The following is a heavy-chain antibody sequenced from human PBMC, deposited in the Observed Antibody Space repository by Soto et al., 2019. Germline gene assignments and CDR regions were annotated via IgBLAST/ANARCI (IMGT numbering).Heavy chain of an antibody. CDR3: AGNSGYTGP. Sequence: ASVKVSCKASGYTFTSYGISWVRQAPGQGLEWMGRIIPILGIANYAQKFQGRVTITADKSTSTAYMELSSLRSEDTAVYYCAGNSGYTGPWGQGTLVTVSS. J-gene: IGHJ5*02. D-gene: IGHD3-22*01. CDR1: GYTFTSYG. V-gene: IGHV1-69*04. CDR2: IIPILGIA.